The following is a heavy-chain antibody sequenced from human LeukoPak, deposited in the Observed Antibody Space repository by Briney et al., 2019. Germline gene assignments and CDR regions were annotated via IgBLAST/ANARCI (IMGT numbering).Heavy chain of an antibody. CDR1: GGSISSSSYY. V-gene: IGHV4-39*07. CDR2: IYYSGST. D-gene: IGHD6-19*01. Sequence: SETLSLTCTVSGGSISSSSYYWGWIRQPPGKGLEWIGSIYYSGSTYYNPSLKSRVTISVDTSKNQFSLKLSSVTAADTAVYYCADRSQTGAVAGFHDAFDIWGQGTMVTVSS. CDR3: ADRSQTGAVAGFHDAFDI. J-gene: IGHJ3*02.